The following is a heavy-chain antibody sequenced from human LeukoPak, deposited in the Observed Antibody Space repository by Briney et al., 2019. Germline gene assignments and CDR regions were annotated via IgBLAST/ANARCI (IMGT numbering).Heavy chain of an antibody. CDR3: AILSWDGRGTFS. J-gene: IGHJ5*02. CDR1: GFTFSTYS. CDR2: IRGGAENT. Sequence: GGSLRLSCAASGFTFSTYSMSWVRQAPGKGLEWVSAIRGGAENTYYADSVRGRFTISRDNYKDTLTLQMNSLRAEDTAIYYCAILSWDGRGTFSWGQGALVTVSS. V-gene: IGHV3-23*01. D-gene: IGHD2/OR15-2a*01.